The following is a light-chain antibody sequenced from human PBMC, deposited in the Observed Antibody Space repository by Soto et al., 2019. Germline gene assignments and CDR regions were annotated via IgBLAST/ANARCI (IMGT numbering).Light chain of an antibody. Sequence: EIVLTQSPATLSLSPGERATLSCRASQSVGTYLAWYQQRPGQALRLLIYETSTRAAGIPARFSGSGSGTDFTLTISSLEPEDFAVYYCQQRSNWPPLFTFGPGTKVDI. CDR3: QQRSNWPPLFT. CDR1: QSVGTY. CDR2: ETS. J-gene: IGKJ3*01. V-gene: IGKV3-11*01.